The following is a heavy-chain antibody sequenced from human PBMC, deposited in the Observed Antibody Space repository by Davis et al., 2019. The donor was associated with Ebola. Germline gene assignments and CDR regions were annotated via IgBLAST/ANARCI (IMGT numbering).Heavy chain of an antibody. J-gene: IGHJ4*02. CDR2: IWYDGSNK. CDR1: GFTFSSYA. D-gene: IGHD3-10*01. CDR3: ARGGFRGYGKFDY. Sequence: GGSLRLSCAASGFTFSSYAMSWVRQAPGKGLEWVAVIWYDGSNKYYADSVKGRFTISRDNAKNSLYLQMNSLRAEDTAVYYCARGGFRGYGKFDYWGQGTLVTVSS. V-gene: IGHV3-33*08.